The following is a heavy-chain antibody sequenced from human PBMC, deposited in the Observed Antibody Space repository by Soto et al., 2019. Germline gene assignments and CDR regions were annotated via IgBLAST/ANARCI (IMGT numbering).Heavy chain of an antibody. D-gene: IGHD3-10*01. J-gene: IGHJ5*02. CDR1: GGSTSSGDYY. Sequence: PSETLSLTCTVSGGSTSSGDYYWSWIRQPPGKGLEWIGYIYYSGSTYYNPSLKSRVTISVDTSKNQFSLKLSSVTAADTAVYYCARALGRFGPRNWFDPWGQGTLVTVSS. CDR2: IYYSGST. V-gene: IGHV4-30-4*01. CDR3: ARALGRFGPRNWFDP.